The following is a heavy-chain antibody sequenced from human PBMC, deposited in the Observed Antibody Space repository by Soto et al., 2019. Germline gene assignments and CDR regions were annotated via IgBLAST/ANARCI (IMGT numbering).Heavy chain of an antibody. J-gene: IGHJ4*02. CDR3: ARGQGGFCSSGSCYFVY. Sequence: EVQFLESGGGLAQPGGTLRLSGTASGFAFNNFAMTWVRQAPGKGLEWVSGISGRGTSTYYADSVKGRFTISRDNSKSLLYLEMNSLRTEDTAVYYCARGQGGFCSSGSCYFVYWGQGSLVTVTS. V-gene: IGHV3-23*01. D-gene: IGHD2-15*01. CDR1: GFAFNNFA. CDR2: ISGRGTST.